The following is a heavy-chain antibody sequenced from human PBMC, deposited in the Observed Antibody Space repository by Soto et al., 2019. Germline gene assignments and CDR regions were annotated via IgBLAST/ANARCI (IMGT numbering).Heavy chain of an antibody. J-gene: IGHJ4*02. V-gene: IGHV4-39*01. D-gene: IGHD3-3*01. Sequence: QLQLQESGPGLVKPSETLSLTCTVSGGSISSSSYYWGWIRQPPGTGLEWIGSIYYSGSTYYNPSLKSRVTISVDTSKNQFSLKLSSVTAADTAVYYCATPFSNYDFWSGYYKGVWDYWGQGTLVTVSS. CDR3: ATPFSNYDFWSGYYKGVWDY. CDR2: IYYSGST. CDR1: GGSISSSSYY.